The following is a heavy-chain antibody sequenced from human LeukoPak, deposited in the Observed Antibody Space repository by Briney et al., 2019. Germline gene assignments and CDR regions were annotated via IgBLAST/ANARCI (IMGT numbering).Heavy chain of an antibody. Sequence: SETLSLTCTVSGGSISSYYWSWIRQPPGKGLEWIGYIYYSGSTNYNPSLKSRVTISVDTSKNQFSLKLSSVTAADTAVYYCARAVATGYDYGMDVWGQGTTVTVSS. CDR3: ARAVATGYDYGMDV. CDR1: GGSISSYY. CDR2: IYYSGST. J-gene: IGHJ6*02. V-gene: IGHV4-59*01. D-gene: IGHD5-12*01.